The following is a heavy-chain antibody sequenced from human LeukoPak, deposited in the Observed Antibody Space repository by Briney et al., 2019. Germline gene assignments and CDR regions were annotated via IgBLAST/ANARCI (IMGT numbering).Heavy chain of an antibody. D-gene: IGHD3-10*01. CDR3: ASLAMDYYGSGSYLLTSPRYGMDV. CDR1: GGSISSYY. J-gene: IGHJ6*02. CDR2: IYTSGST. V-gene: IGHV4-4*07. Sequence: SETLSLTCTVSGGSISSYYWSWIRQAAGEGLEWIGRIYTSGSTNYNPSLKSRVTMSVDTSKNQFSLKLSSVTAADTAVYYCASLAMDYYGSGSYLLTSPRYGMDVWGQGTTVTVSS.